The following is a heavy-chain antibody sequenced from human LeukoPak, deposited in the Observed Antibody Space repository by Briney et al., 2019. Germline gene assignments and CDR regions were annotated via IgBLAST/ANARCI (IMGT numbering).Heavy chain of an antibody. J-gene: IGHJ4*02. CDR3: ACLPVVGSYVVADY. CDR2: ISSSSSYI. Sequence: PGGSLRLSCAASGFTFSSYSMNWVRQAPGKGLEWVSSISSSSSYIYYADSVKGRFTISRDNAKNSLYLQMNSLRAEDTAVYYCACLPVVGSYVVADYWGQGTLVTVSS. V-gene: IGHV3-21*01. D-gene: IGHD1-26*01. CDR1: GFTFSSYS.